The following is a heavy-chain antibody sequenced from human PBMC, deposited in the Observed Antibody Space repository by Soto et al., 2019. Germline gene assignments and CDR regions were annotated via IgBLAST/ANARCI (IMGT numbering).Heavy chain of an antibody. Sequence: SETLSLTCTVSGGSISSGDYYWSWIRQHPGKGLEWIGYIYYRGSTYYNPSLKSRVTISVDTSKNQFSLKLSSVTAADTAVYYCARWWSGSRQGFDPWGQGTLVTVSS. CDR2: IYYRGST. D-gene: IGHD3-3*01. J-gene: IGHJ5*02. V-gene: IGHV4-31*03. CDR1: GGSISSGDYY. CDR3: ARWWSGSRQGFDP.